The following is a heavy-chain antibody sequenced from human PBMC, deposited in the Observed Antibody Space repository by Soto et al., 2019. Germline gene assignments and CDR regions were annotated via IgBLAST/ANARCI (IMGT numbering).Heavy chain of an antibody. V-gene: IGHV4-34*01. J-gene: IGHJ2*01. CDR1: GGSFSGYY. CDR3: ARESHDILAGPPWVGYVPL. D-gene: IGHD3-9*01. Sequence: QVQLQQWGAGLLRPLETLSLTCGVSGGSFSGYYWAWVRQSPGKGVEWIGEINDRGSINYNPSLKGRVSISVDTSKNHYSLNLGSVPAAGTAVYYCARESHDILAGPPWVGYVPLWGRGNLVTVSS. CDR2: INDRGSI.